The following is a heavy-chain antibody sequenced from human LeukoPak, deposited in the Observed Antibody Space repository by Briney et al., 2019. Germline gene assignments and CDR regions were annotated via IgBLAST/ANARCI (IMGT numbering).Heavy chain of an antibody. V-gene: IGHV3-74*01. CDR2: ISTDARTI. D-gene: IGHD3-16*01. CDR1: GFTFSSYA. J-gene: IGHJ4*02. CDR3: VRGQETAWGLDY. Sequence: GGSLRLSCAASGFTFSSYAMHWVRQAPGKGLVWVSHISTDARTITYADFVKGRFTISRDNAKNTLYLQMNSLRAEDTALYYCVRGQETAWGLDYWGQGTLVTVSS.